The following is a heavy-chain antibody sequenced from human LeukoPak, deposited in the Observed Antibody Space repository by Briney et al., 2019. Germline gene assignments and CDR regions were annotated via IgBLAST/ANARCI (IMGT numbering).Heavy chain of an antibody. CDR3: AKEGIYMKSSLED. D-gene: IGHD5-12*01. CDR1: GLTFSDYG. V-gene: IGHV3-33*06. CDR2: IWYEERTK. Sequence: GRSLRLSCTASGLTFSDYGMHWVRQAPGNGLEWVATIWYEERTKYYRDSVKGRFTISRDNSKNTIYLQMNSLRVDDTAVYYCAKEGIYMKSSLEDWGQGTLVTVSS. J-gene: IGHJ4*02.